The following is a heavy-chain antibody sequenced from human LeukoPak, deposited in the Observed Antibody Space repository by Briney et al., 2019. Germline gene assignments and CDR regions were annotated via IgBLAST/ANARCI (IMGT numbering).Heavy chain of an antibody. CDR2: IYYSGST. J-gene: IGHJ6*04. CDR1: GGSINNYY. V-gene: IGHV4-59*01. Sequence: SETLSLTCTVSGGSINNYYWSWIRQPPGKGLEWIGYIYYSGSTNYNPSLKSRVTISVDTSKNQFSLKLSSVTAADTAVYYCARDRGPWGITYYGMDVWGKGTTVTVSS. CDR3: ARDRGPWGITYYGMDV. D-gene: IGHD3-16*01.